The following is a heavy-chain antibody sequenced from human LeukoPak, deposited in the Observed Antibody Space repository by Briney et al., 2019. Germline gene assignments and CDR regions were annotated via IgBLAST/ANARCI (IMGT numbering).Heavy chain of an antibody. D-gene: IGHD6-13*01. CDR3: ARKRAAAGILDY. V-gene: IGHV4-59*01. CDR1: GGSISSYY. J-gene: IGHJ4*02. CDR2: IYYSGST. Sequence: SETLSLTCTVSGGSISSYYWSWIRQPPGKGLEWIGYIYYSGSTNYNPSLKSRVTISVDTPKNQFSLKLSSVTAADTAVYYCARKRAAAGILDYWGQGTLVTVSS.